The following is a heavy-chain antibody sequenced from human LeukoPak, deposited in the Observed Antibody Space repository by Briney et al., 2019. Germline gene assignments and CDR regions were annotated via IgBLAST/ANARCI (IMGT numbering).Heavy chain of an antibody. V-gene: IGHV1-2*02. CDR1: GYTFTGYY. Sequence: ASVKVSCKASGYTFTGYYMHWVRQAPGQGLEWMGWINLNSGGTNYAQKFQGRVTMTRDTSISAAYMELSRLRSDDTAVYYCARGGDFTANWFDPWGPGTLVIVSS. D-gene: IGHD3-10*01. J-gene: IGHJ5*02. CDR2: INLNSGGT. CDR3: ARGGDFTANWFDP.